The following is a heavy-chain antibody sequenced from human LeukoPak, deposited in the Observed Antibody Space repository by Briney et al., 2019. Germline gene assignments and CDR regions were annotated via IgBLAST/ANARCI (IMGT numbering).Heavy chain of an antibody. V-gene: IGHV4-59*01. J-gene: IGHJ6*03. CDR2: IYYSGST. Sequence: SETLSLTCTVSGGSISSYYWSWIRQPPGKGLERIGYIYYSGSTNYNPSLKSRVTISVDTSKNQFSLKLSSVTAADTAGYYCARVVGATSAGRYYYYYMDVWGKGTTVTISS. CDR1: GGSISSYY. D-gene: IGHD1-26*01. CDR3: ARVVGATSAGRYYYYYMDV.